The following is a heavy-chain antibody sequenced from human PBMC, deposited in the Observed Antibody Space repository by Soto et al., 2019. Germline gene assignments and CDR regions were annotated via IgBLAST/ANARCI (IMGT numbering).Heavy chain of an antibody. J-gene: IGHJ6*02. CDR3: ARDGQVAGQKLYYYYGMDV. V-gene: IGHV1-18*01. Sequence: ASVKVSCKASGYTFTSYGISWVRQAPGQGLEWMGWISAYNGNTNYAQKLQGRVTMTTDTSTSTAYMELRSLRSDDTAVHYCARDGQVAGQKLYYYYGMDVWGQGPTVTVSS. D-gene: IGHD6-19*01. CDR1: GYTFTSYG. CDR2: ISAYNGNT.